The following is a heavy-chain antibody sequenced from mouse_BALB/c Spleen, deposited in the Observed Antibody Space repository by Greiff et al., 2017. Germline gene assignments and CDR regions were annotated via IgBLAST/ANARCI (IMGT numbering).Heavy chain of an antibody. J-gene: IGHJ2*01. D-gene: IGHD2-14*01. Sequence: VQLQQSGPGLVKPSQSLSLTCTVTGYSITSDYAWNWIRQFPGNKLEWMGYISYSCSTSYNPSLKSRISITRDTSKNQFFLQLNSVTTEDTATYYCARYYRYRDYWGQGTTLTVSS. CDR2: ISYSCST. CDR3: ARYYRYRDY. CDR1: GYSITSDYA. V-gene: IGHV3-2*02.